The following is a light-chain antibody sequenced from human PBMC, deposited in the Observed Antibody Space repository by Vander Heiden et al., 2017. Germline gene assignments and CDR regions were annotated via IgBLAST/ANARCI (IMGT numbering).Light chain of an antibody. Sequence: ELVLTQSPCTLSWSPGERATLSCRASQSVSSCYLAWYQQTPGQAPRLLIYGASTRAAGIPDRFSGRGSGKDFTLTISRLEPEDFAVYYCQQDGNSPRTFGQGTKVEIK. J-gene: IGKJ1*01. V-gene: IGKV3-20*01. CDR1: QSVSSCY. CDR3: QQDGNSPRT. CDR2: GAS.